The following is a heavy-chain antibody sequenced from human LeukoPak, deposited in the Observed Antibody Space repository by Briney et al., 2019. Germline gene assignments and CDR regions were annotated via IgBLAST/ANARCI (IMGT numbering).Heavy chain of an antibody. V-gene: IGHV3-30*02. CDR1: GFKLSNYG. CDR2: IRYDGRIK. Sequence: GGSLRLSCAASGFKLSNYGIHWVRQAPGKGLEWVGFIRYDGRIKYFADSVKGRFSISRDNSKNTLYLQMNSLRTEDTAVYYCAGQTTVTSTPPLLFDYWSQGTLVTVSS. CDR3: AGQTTVTSTPPLLFDY. D-gene: IGHD4-17*01. J-gene: IGHJ4*02.